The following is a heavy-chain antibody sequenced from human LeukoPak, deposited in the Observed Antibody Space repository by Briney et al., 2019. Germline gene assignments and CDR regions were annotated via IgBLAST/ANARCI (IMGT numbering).Heavy chain of an antibody. CDR1: GGSISSSNW. V-gene: IGHV4-4*02. J-gene: IGHJ4*02. CDR2: IYNSGST. D-gene: IGHD6-6*01. Sequence: SGTLSLTCAVSGGSISSSNWWSWVRQPPGKGLEWIGYIYNSGSTYYNPSLESRVTISVDTSKNQFSLKLSSVTAADTAVYYCATNRGYSTSSFYYWGQGALVTVSS. CDR3: ATNRGYSTSSFYY.